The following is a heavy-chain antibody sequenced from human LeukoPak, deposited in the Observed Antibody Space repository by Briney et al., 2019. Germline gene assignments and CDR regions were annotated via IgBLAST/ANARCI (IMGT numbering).Heavy chain of an antibody. D-gene: IGHD2-21*01. CDR2: TPWNTGSI. V-gene: IGHV3-9*03. J-gene: IGHJ4*02. Sequence: GRSLRLSCAASGFTFDDYAMHWVRQAPGKGLEWVSATPWNTGSIGYADSVKGRFTISIDNAKNSLYLQMNSLRAEDMALYYCAKGSTYCGGDCYGYYFDYWGQGTLVTVSS. CDR1: GFTFDDYA. CDR3: AKGSTYCGGDCYGYYFDY.